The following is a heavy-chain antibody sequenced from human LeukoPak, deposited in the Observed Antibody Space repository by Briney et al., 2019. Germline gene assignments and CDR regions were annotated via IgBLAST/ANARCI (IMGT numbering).Heavy chain of an antibody. CDR2: IYYSGST. CDR1: GGSIIGYY. V-gene: IGHV4-59*08. CDR3: ARHRGSNLNRSFDF. Sequence: SETLSFTCTVSGGSIIGYYWSWIRQPPGQGLEWIASIYYSGSTNYNPSLKSRVTVSLDTSKNQFSLKLSSVTAADTAVYYCARHRGSNLNRSFDFWGQGTLVTVSS. J-gene: IGHJ4*02. D-gene: IGHD1-14*01.